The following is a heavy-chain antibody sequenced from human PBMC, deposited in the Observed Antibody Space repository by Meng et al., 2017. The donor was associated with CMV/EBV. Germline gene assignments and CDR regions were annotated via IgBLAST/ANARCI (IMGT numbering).Heavy chain of an antibody. V-gene: IGHV3-33*06. Sequence: GGSLRLSCAASGFTSSSYGMHWVRQAPGKGLAWVAVIWHDGSNKYHADSVKGRFTISRDNSKNTLYLQMNSLGAEDTAVNYRAKDSGPTGDAFDIWGQGTMVTVSS. CDR1: GFTSSSYG. CDR2: IWHDGSNK. J-gene: IGHJ3*02. CDR3: AKDSGPTGDAFDI. D-gene: IGHD3-10*01.